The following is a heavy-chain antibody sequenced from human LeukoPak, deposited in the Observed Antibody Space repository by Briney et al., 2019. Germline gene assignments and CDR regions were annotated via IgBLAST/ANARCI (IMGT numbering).Heavy chain of an antibody. Sequence: PSQTLSLTCTVSGGSISSGGYYWSWIRQHPGKGLEWIGYIYYSGSTYYNPSLKSRVTISVDTSKNQFSLKLSSVTAADTAVYYCARQSDSGPLPYYYFDYWGQGTLVTVSS. CDR2: IYYSGST. V-gene: IGHV4-31*03. D-gene: IGHD6-19*01. CDR3: ARQSDSGPLPYYYFDY. J-gene: IGHJ4*02. CDR1: GGSISSGGYY.